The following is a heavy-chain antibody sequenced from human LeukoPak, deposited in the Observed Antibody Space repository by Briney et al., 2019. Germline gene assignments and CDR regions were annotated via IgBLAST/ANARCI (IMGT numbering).Heavy chain of an antibody. J-gene: IGHJ4*02. Sequence: GGSLRLSCAASGFTFSSYGMHWVRQAPGKGLEWVAVIWYAGSNKYYADSVKGRFTISRDNSKNTLYLQMNSLRAEDTAVYYCARDLKTPPSDYYDSSGAFDYWGQGTLVTVSS. D-gene: IGHD3-22*01. V-gene: IGHV3-33*01. CDR1: GFTFSSYG. CDR2: IWYAGSNK. CDR3: ARDLKTPPSDYYDSSGAFDY.